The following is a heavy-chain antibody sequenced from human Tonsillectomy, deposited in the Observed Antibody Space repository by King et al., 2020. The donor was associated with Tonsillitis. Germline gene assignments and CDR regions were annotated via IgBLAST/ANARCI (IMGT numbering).Heavy chain of an antibody. V-gene: IGHV3-74*01. Sequence: VQLVESGGGLVQPGGSLRLSCAASGFTFSHYWMHWVRHAPGKGLVWVSRINTDGSSTRYADSVKGRFTISRDNAKNTLFLQMNSLRAEDTAVYYCARDSGSWDNSYYYGMDVWGQGTTVTVSS. CDR2: INTDGSST. D-gene: IGHD6-13*01. J-gene: IGHJ6*02. CDR1: GFTFSHYW. CDR3: ARDSGSWDNSYYYGMDV.